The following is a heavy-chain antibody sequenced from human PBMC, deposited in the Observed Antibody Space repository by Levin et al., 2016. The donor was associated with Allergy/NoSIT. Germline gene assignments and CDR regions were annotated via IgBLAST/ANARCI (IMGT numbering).Heavy chain of an antibody. CDR3: AKDGRIDYSPY. D-gene: IGHD4-11*01. CDR2: ISGSGGST. Sequence: WIRQPPGKGLEWVSAISGSGGSTYYADSVKGRFTISRDNSKNTLYLQMNSLRAEDTAVYYCAKDGRIDYSPYWGQGTLVTVSS. J-gene: IGHJ4*02. V-gene: IGHV3-23*01.